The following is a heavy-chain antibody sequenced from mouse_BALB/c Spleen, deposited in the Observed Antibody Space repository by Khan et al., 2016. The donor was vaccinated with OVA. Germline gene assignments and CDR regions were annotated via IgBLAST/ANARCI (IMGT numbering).Heavy chain of an antibody. CDR1: GFSLTTYG. V-gene: IGHV2-2*02. D-gene: IGHD2-4*01. CDR3: SRNYDYDEGLAY. CDR2: IWSGGST. J-gene: IGHJ3*01. Sequence: VQLQESGPGLVQPSQSLSITCTVSGFSLTTYGVHWVRQSPGKGLEWLGVIWSGGSTDYNAAFISRLSISKDNSKSQVFFKMNSLQANDTAIYYCSRNYDYDEGLAYWGQGTLVIVSA.